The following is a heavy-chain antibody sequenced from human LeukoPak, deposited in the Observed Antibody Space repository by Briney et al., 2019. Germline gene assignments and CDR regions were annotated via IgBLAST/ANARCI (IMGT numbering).Heavy chain of an antibody. V-gene: IGHV4-34*01. Sequence: PSETLSLTCAVSGGSFSGYYWSWIRQPPGKGLEWIGEINHSGSTNYNPSLKSRVTISVDTSKNQFSLKLSSVTAADTAVYYCARRAAGLTGTHWFDPWGQGTLVTVSS. CDR3: ARRAAGLTGTHWFDP. D-gene: IGHD6-13*01. CDR1: GGSFSGYY. J-gene: IGHJ5*02. CDR2: INHSGST.